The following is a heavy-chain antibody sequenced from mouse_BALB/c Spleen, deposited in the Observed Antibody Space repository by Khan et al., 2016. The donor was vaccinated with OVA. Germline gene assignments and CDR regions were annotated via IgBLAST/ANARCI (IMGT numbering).Heavy chain of an antibody. CDR1: CYSITSGYA. CDR2: ISYCGVT. V-gene: IGHV3-2*02. Sequence: EVKLLESGPGLVKPSQSLSLTCTVTCYSITSGYAWNWIRQFPGNKLEWMGYISYCGVTSYTPSLKSRISITRDPSKNPLFLQLNSVTTEDTATYYCARGNDYGYYFDYWGQGTTLTVSS. J-gene: IGHJ2*01. D-gene: IGHD1-1*01. CDR3: ARGNDYGYYFDY.